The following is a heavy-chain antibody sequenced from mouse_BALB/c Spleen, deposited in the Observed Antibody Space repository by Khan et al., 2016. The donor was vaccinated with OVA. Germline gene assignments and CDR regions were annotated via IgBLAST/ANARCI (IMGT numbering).Heavy chain of an antibody. D-gene: IGHD1-3*01. J-gene: IGHJ3*01. V-gene: IGHV1-5*01. Sequence: VQLQQSGTVLARPGASVKMSCKASGYSFTSYLVHWVKQRPGQGLEWIGDIYPGNSDTTYNQKFKDKAKLTAGTSANTAYMELSSLTNEDSAVYYCARGGYSSFAYWGQGTLVTVSA. CDR1: GYSFTSYL. CDR3: ARGGYSSFAY. CDR2: IYPGNSDT.